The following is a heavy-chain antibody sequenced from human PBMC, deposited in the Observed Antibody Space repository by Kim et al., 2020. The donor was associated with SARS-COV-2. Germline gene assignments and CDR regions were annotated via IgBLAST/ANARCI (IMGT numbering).Heavy chain of an antibody. CDR1: GFTFSGYA. CDR2: VTGNGVST. J-gene: IGHJ4*02. V-gene: IGHV3-23*01. D-gene: IGHD2-2*01. Sequence: GGSLRLSCAASGFTFSGYAMSWVRQAPGKGLEWVSTVTGNGVSTFYADSVKGRFTTSRDNSKNTLFLQMNSLRAEDTALYYCAKAPSTSSPYYYDYWGQGTLVTVSS. CDR3: AKAPSTSSPYYYDY.